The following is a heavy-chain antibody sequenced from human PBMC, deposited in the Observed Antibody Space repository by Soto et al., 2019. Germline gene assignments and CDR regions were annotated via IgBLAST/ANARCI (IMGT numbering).Heavy chain of an antibody. D-gene: IGHD1-26*01. V-gene: IGHV4-34*01. CDR1: GGSFSGYY. CDR3: ARGPYWQVGVYWFDP. Sequence: QVQLQQWGAGLLKASETLSLTCAVHGGSFSGYYWTWIRQPPGKGLEWIGEINDNESTNYNPSLKSRVTMSVDTARNHFSLTLYSVTAADTAVDYCARGPYWQVGVYWFDPWGQGSLVTVSS. CDR2: INDNEST. J-gene: IGHJ5*02.